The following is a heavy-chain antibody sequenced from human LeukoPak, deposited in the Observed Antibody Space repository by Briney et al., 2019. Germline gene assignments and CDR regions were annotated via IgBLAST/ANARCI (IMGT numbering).Heavy chain of an antibody. J-gene: IGHJ4*02. CDR1: GDPFPDTC. CDR2: IYHDGSDT. D-gene: IGHD1-7*01. V-gene: IGHV5-51*01. Sequence: GESLQTSFKGSGDPFPDTCLAWVRQVAGKGLEWMGIIYHDGSDTRYSPSFEGQVTISVDHSIRTAYLQWTSLKTSDTAMYYCARFLHGNSLDYWGQGAMVTVSS. CDR3: ARFLHGNSLDY.